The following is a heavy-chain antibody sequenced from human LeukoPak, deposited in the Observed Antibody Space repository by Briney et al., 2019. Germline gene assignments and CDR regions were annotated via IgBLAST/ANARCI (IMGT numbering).Heavy chain of an antibody. J-gene: IGHJ5*02. D-gene: IGHD3-9*01. CDR2: INPNSGGT. V-gene: IGHV1-2*02. CDR1: GYTFTGYY. CDR3: ARDQDILTGYLREWFDP. Sequence: ASVKVSCKASGYTFTGYYMHWVRHAPGQGLEWMGWINPNSGGTNYAQKLQGRVTMTRDTSISTAYMELSRLRSDDTAVYYCARDQDILTGYLREWFDPWGQGTLVTVSS.